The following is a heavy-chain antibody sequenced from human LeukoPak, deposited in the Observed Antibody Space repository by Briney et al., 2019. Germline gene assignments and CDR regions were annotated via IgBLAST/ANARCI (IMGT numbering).Heavy chain of an antibody. CDR3: VSTHLGYCSSVSCQNDY. J-gene: IGHJ4*02. Sequence: GGSLRLSCAVSGFIVSSNYMSWVRQAPGKGLEWVSVIYSGGSTYYADSVKGRFTISRDNSKNTLYLQMNSLRAEDTAVYYCVSTHLGYCSSVSCQNDYWGQGTLVTVSS. D-gene: IGHD2-15*01. CDR2: IYSGGST. V-gene: IGHV3-53*01. CDR1: GFIVSSNY.